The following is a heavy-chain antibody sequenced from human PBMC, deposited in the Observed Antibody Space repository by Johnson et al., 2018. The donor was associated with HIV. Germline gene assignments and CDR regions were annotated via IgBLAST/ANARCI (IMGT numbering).Heavy chain of an antibody. CDR2: IGTAGDT. CDR3: ARVRQWLVEEAFDI. Sequence: VQLVESGGGVVQPGRSLRLSCVASGFTFSSYAMHWVRQAPGKGLEWVSTIGTAGDTYYTGSVKGRFTISRDNSKNTLYLQMNSLRAEDTAVYYCARVRQWLVEEAFDIWGQGTMVTVSS. CDR1: GFTFSSYA. J-gene: IGHJ3*02. D-gene: IGHD6-19*01. V-gene: IGHV3-13*01.